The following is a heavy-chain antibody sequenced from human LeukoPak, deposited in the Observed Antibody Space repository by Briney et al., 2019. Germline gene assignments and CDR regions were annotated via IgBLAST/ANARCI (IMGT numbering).Heavy chain of an antibody. J-gene: IGHJ4*02. D-gene: IGHD6-13*01. CDR3: ARDFFPIVDSTWYEIGY. CDR1: GFTFNDYA. CDR2: ISYDGFDK. V-gene: IGHV3-30-3*01. Sequence: GGSLRLSCAASGFTFNDYAMYWVRQTPGKGLEWVALISYDGFDKSYADSVRGRFTISRDNSKNTLYLQMDSLRSEDTAVYYCARDFFPIVDSTWYEIGYWGQGTLVTVSS.